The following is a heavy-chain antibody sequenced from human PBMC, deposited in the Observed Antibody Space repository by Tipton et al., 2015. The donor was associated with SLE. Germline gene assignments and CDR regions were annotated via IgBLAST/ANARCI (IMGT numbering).Heavy chain of an antibody. CDR2: ISAYNGNT. D-gene: IGHD6-13*01. CDR1: GYTFTSYG. J-gene: IGHJ4*02. Sequence: QSGAEVKKPGASVKVSCKASGYTFTSYGISWVRQAPGQGLEWMGWISAYNGNTNYAQKLQGRVTMTTDTSTSTAYMELRSLRSDDTAVCYCARDPLLMAAAGRHFDDWGQGTLVSVTS. CDR3: ARDPLLMAAAGRHFDD. V-gene: IGHV1-18*01.